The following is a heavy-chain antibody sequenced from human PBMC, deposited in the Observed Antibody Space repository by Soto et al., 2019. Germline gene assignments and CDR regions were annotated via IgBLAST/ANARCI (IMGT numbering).Heavy chain of an antibody. CDR3: ARAPFCSGGSCYRFNWFDP. CDR2: ISAYNGNT. J-gene: IGHJ5*02. V-gene: IGHV1-18*01. D-gene: IGHD2-15*01. CDR1: GYTFTSYG. Sequence: GASVKVSCKASGYTFTSYGISWVRQAPGQGLEWMGWISAYNGNTNYAQKLQGRVTMTTDTSTSTAYMELRSLRSDDTAVYYCARAPFCSGGSCYRFNWFDPWGQGTLVTVS.